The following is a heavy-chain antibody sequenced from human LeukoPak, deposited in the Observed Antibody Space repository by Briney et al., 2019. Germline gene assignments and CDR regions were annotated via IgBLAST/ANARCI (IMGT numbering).Heavy chain of an antibody. D-gene: IGHD3-3*01. J-gene: IGHJ5*02. CDR3: ARVYYDFWSGYGWFDP. V-gene: IGHV4-59*01. CDR1: GGSISSYY. CDR2: IYYSGST. Sequence: SETLSLTCTVSGGSISSYYWSWIRQPPGKGLEWIGYIYYSGSTNYNPSLKSRVTISVDTSKNQFSLKLSSVTAADTAVYYCARVYYDFWSGYGWFDPWGQGTLVTVSS.